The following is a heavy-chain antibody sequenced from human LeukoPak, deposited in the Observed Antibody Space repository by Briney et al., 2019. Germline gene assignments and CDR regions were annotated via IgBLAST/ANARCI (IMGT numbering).Heavy chain of an antibody. CDR2: IYYSGET. CDR3: ARVPSYHGHMDV. D-gene: IGHD3-10*01. Sequence: SETLSLTCTVSGGSISSFYWSWIRRPPGKGLEWIGYIYYSGETNYNPSLKSRVTISVATSKNQFSLNLSSVSAADTAVYYCARVPSYHGHMDVWGPGTTVTVSS. CDR1: GGSISSFY. V-gene: IGHV4-59*01. J-gene: IGHJ6*02.